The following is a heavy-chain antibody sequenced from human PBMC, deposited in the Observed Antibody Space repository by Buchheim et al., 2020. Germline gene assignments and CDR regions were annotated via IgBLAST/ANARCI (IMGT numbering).Heavy chain of an antibody. CDR1: GFTFSSYG. CDR2: ISYDGNNK. D-gene: IGHD1-26*01. Sequence: QVQLVESGGGVVQPGRSLRLSCAASGFTFSSYGMHWVRQAPGKGLEWVAVISYDGNNKYYADSVKGRFTISRDNLKNTLYLQMNSLRAEDTAVYYCAKDRGVGARYYYYGMDVWGQGTT. J-gene: IGHJ6*02. CDR3: AKDRGVGARYYYYGMDV. V-gene: IGHV3-30*18.